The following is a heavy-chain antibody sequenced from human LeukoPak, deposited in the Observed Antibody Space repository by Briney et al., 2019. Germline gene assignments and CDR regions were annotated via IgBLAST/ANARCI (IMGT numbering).Heavy chain of an antibody. CDR2: IRYDASDK. CDR1: GFTFSNYA. D-gene: IGHD3-3*01. V-gene: IGHV3-30*02. Sequence: PGGSLRLSCAASGFTFSNYAMHWVRQAPGKGLEWVGFIRYDASDKYYADFVKGRFTISRDDSRNTLYLQMNSLRAEDTAVYYCALLGVVIPPDTYDVWGQGTLVAVSS. J-gene: IGHJ3*01. CDR3: ALLGVVIPPDTYDV.